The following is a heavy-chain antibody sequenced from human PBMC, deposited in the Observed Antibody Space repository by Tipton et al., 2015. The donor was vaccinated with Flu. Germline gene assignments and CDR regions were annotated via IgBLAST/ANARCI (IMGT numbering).Heavy chain of an antibody. CDR1: GFSLRSSNYC. D-gene: IGHD4-11*01. CDR3: ARRDYSIYVSETKNWFDP. J-gene: IGHJ5*02. Sequence: TLSLTCAVSGFSLRSSNYCWGWLRQPPGKGLEWSGNIFRSGNAYHTPSLKSRVTISVDTSKNQISLKLGSVTAADTAVYYCARRDYSIYVSETKNWFDPWGQGALVTVSS. V-gene: IGHV4-39*01. CDR2: IFRSGNA.